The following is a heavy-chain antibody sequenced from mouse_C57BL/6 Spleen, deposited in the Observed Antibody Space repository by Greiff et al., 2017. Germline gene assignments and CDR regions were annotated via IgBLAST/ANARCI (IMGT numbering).Heavy chain of an antibody. D-gene: IGHD2-13*01. CDR1: GYTFTSYW. V-gene: IGHV1-55*01. CDR2: IYPGSGST. Sequence: VQLQQPGAELVKPGASVTMSCKASGYTFTSYWITWVKQRPGQGLEWIGDIYPGSGSTNYNEKFKSKATLTVDTSSSTAYMQLSSLTSEDSAVYYCASSSTMMTPMDYWGQGTSVTVSS. J-gene: IGHJ4*01. CDR3: ASSSTMMTPMDY.